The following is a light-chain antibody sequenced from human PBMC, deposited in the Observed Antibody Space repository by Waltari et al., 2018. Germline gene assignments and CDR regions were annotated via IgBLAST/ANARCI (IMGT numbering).Light chain of an antibody. CDR3: SSYTTSSAPGV. V-gene: IGLV2-14*01. J-gene: IGLJ1*01. CDR1: DSDVGAYEF. CDR2: EVS. Sequence: QSALTQPASVSGSPGQSITISCSGTDSDVGAYEFVSWSQQHPGKAPPLIIYEVSNRPSGISNRFSASKSGNTASLTISGLQAEDEADYYCSSYTTSSAPGVFGTGTRVTVL.